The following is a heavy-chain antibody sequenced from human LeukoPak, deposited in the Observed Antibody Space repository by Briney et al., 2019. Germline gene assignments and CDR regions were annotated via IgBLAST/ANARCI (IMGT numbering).Heavy chain of an antibody. Sequence: PGGSLRLSCAASGFTFSSYWMHWVRQAPGKGLVWVSRIKSEGSSTSYADSVKGRFTISRDIAKNTVYLQMNSLRAEDTAVYYCARDLPDYWGQGTLVTVSS. CDR1: GFTFSSYW. J-gene: IGHJ4*02. CDR2: IKSEGSST. V-gene: IGHV3-74*01. CDR3: ARDLPDY.